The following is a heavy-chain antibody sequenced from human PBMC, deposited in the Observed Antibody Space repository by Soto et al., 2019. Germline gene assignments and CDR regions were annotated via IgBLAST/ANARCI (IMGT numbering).Heavy chain of an antibody. CDR1: GYTFTSYG. J-gene: IGHJ3*02. CDR3: ARGHSGALNAFDI. Sequence: GASVKVSCKASGYTFTSYGISWVRQAPGQGLEWMGWISAYNGNTNYAQKLQGRVTMTRNTSTSTAYMELSSLRSEDTAVYYCARGHSGALNAFDIWGQGTMVTVSS. V-gene: IGHV1-18*01. CDR2: ISAYNGNT. D-gene: IGHD6-25*01.